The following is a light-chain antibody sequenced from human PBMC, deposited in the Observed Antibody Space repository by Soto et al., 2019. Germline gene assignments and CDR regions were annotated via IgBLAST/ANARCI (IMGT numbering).Light chain of an antibody. Sequence: EIVLTQTPGTLSLSPGERATLSWRASQSVSSNYLAGYQQKPGRAPRLLIYGGSSRDTGIPDRFSGSGSGTDFTLTISRLEPEDFAVYYCQQYGGSMTFGQGTKVDIK. V-gene: IGKV3-20*01. CDR2: GGS. CDR3: QQYGGSMT. J-gene: IGKJ1*01. CDR1: QSVSSNY.